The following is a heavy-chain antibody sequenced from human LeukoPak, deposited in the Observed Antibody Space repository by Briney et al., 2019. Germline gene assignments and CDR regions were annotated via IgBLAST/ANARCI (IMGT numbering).Heavy chain of an antibody. J-gene: IGHJ2*01. CDR2: ISYDGSNK. D-gene: IGHD5-18*01. V-gene: IGHV3-30*03. CDR1: GFTFSSYG. CDR3: ARGDTAMAYWYFDL. Sequence: GGSLRLSCAASGFTFSSYGMHWVRQAPGKGLEWVAVISYDGSNKYYADSVKGRFTISRDNAKNTLYLQMNSLRAEDTAVYYCARGDTAMAYWYFDLWGRGTLVTVSS.